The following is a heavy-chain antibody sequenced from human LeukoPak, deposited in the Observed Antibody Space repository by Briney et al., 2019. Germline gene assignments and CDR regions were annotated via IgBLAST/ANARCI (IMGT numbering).Heavy chain of an antibody. CDR3: ANDFPTVVGHYYYYGMDV. CDR1: GFTFSSYG. Sequence: PGGSLRLSCAASGFTFSSYGMHWVRQAPGKGLEWVAVISYDGSNKYYADSVKGRFTISRDNSKNTLYLQMNSLRAEDTAVYYCANDFPTVVGHYYYYGMDVWGQGTTVTVSS. J-gene: IGHJ6*02. V-gene: IGHV3-30*18. D-gene: IGHD4-23*01. CDR2: ISYDGSNK.